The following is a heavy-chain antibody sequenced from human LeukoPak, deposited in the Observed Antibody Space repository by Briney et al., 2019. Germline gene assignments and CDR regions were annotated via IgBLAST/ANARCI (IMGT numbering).Heavy chain of an antibody. CDR1: GFSFKSYG. D-gene: IGHD3-10*02. Sequence: GGSLRLSCAGSGFSFKSYGMHWVRQAPGKGLEWVAVISYDGSSEYYAESVKGRFTISRDNSKNTLYLQMKSLRAEDTAVYFCAKDSLFGEHPESWGQGTLVTVSS. CDR3: AKDSLFGEHPES. J-gene: IGHJ5*02. CDR2: ISYDGSSE. V-gene: IGHV3-30*18.